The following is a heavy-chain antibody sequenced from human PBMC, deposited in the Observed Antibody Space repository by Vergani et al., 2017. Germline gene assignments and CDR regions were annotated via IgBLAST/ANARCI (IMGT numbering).Heavy chain of an antibody. CDR2: ISYDGNKK. D-gene: IGHD2-2*01. CDR1: GFPFSDYG. CDR3: ARDGAQLCSSPTCPTYYYMDV. J-gene: IGHJ6*03. Sequence: QVQLVESGGGEVQPGRSLRLSCSAAGFPFSDYGVHWVRQAPGKGLEWVSVISYDGNKKNYADSVKGRFTISRDNSKNTLYLEMNALRAEDTAVYYCARDGAQLCSSPTCPTYYYMDVWGKGTTVTVSS. V-gene: IGHV3-30*03.